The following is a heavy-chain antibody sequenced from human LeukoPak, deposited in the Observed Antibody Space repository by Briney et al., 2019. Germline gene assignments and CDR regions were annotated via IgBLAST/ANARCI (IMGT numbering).Heavy chain of an antibody. J-gene: IGHJ4*02. CDR2: IKSKDVGGTT. D-gene: IGHD1-26*01. CDR3: TAVRWSGSFDY. Sequence: GGSLRLSCTPSEFTFSHAWMSWVRQVPGKGLEWVARIKSKDVGGTTDYAPPVRGRFTISTDESKSTAYLQMNSLKIEDTAVYYCTAVRWSGSFDYWGPGTLVTVSS. CDR1: EFTFSHAW. V-gene: IGHV3-15*01.